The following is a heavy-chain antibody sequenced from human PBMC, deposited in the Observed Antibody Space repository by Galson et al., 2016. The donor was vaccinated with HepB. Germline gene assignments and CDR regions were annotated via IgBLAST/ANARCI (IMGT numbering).Heavy chain of an antibody. CDR3: AKRHEYCPPVGCSVDS. J-gene: IGHJ4*02. Sequence: SLRLSCAASGFTFNRRGMHWVRQAPGKGLEWVAADSMDGRRKFYAESVKGRFTISRDNSNNMLFLQMSSLRVDDTAVYYRAKRHEYCPPVGCSVDSWGQGTLVSVSS. V-gene: IGHV3-30*18. D-gene: IGHD2/OR15-2a*01. CDR1: GFTFNRRG. CDR2: DSMDGRRK.